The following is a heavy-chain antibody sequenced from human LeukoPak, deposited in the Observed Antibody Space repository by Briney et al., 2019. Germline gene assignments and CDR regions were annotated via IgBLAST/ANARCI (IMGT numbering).Heavy chain of an antibody. CDR2: INHSGST. D-gene: IGHD3-22*01. Sequence: SETLSLTCAVYGGSFSGYYWSLIRQPPGKGLEWIGEINHSGSTNYNPSLKSRVTISVDTSKNQFSLKLSSVTAADTAVYYCARGQVLYYDSSGYPYWGQGTLVTASS. V-gene: IGHV4-34*01. CDR3: ARGQVLYYDSSGYPY. J-gene: IGHJ4*02. CDR1: GGSFSGYY.